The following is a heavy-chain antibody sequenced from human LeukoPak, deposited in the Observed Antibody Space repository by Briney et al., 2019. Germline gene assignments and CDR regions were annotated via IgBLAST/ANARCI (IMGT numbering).Heavy chain of an antibody. V-gene: IGHV3-64*01. CDR1: GFTFSSYA. D-gene: IGHD1-1*01. CDR3: ATTRLGLSGIY. CDR2: ISSNGGST. J-gene: IGHJ4*02. Sequence: GGSLRLSCAASGFTFSSYAMHWVRPAPGRGLEYVSAISSNGGSTYYAHSVKGRFTLSRDNSKNTLYLQIGSLRDEDMDVYFCATTRLGLSGIYWGQGTLVTVPS.